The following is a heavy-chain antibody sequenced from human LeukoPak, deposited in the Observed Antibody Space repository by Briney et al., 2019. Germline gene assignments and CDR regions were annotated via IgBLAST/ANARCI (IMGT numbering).Heavy chain of an antibody. Sequence: GGSLRLSCAASGFTFSSYGMHWVRQAPGKGLEWVAVISYDGSNKYYADSVKGRFTISRDNSKNTLYLQMNSLRAEDTAVYYCAKAVGYCSGGSCYWGAFDIWGQGTTVTVSS. D-gene: IGHD2-15*01. CDR3: AKAVGYCSGGSCYWGAFDI. V-gene: IGHV3-30*18. CDR2: ISYDGSNK. CDR1: GFTFSSYG. J-gene: IGHJ3*02.